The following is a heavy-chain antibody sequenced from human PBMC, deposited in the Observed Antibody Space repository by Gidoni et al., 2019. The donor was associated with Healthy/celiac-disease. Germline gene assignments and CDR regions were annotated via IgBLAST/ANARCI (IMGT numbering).Heavy chain of an antibody. CDR1: GFTFSRSA. J-gene: IGHJ3*02. CDR3: AREGYCSSTSCYAEAFDI. V-gene: IGHV3-23*01. CDR2: ISGSGGST. D-gene: IGHD2-2*01. Sequence: EVQLLESGGGLVQPGGSLRLSCAASGFTFSRSAMSWVRQAPGKGLEWVSAISGSGGSTYYADSVKGRFTISRDNSKNTLYLQMNSLRAEDTAVYYCAREGYCSSTSCYAEAFDIWGQGTMVTVSS.